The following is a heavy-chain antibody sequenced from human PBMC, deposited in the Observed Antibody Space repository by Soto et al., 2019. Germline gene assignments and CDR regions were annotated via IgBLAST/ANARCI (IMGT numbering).Heavy chain of an antibody. J-gene: IGHJ3*01. CDR1: GGSVSSGNYF. CDR2: IYYNGDT. V-gene: IGHV4-39*01. CDR3: ARPLIDNWNQGQACDF. D-gene: IGHD1-20*01. Sequence: QLQLQESGPGLVKPAETLSLKCAVSGGSVSSGNYFWGWIRQPPGKGLEWIGNIYYNGDTYYSPSLKSRFTMSFDTAHNQFSLSLTSVTAADTAVYYCARPLIDNWNQGQACDFWGQWTLVTVSS.